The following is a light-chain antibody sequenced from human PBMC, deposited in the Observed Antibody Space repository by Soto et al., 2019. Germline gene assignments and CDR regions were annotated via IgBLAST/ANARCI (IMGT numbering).Light chain of an antibody. CDR2: ENN. CDR1: SSNIGNNY. Sequence: QSVLTQPPSVTAAPGQKVTISCSGTSSNIGNNYVSWYQQFPGAAPKLLIYENNKPPSGIPDRFSGSKSDTSPTLGTTGLQTGDEADYYCGTWHSSLSTWVFGGGTKLTVL. J-gene: IGLJ3*02. CDR3: GTWHSSLSTWV. V-gene: IGLV1-51*02.